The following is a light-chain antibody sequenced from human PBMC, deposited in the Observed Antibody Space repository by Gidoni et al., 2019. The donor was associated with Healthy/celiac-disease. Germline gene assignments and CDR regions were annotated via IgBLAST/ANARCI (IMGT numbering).Light chain of an antibody. V-gene: IGKV1-5*03. CDR1: QSISSW. J-gene: IGKJ1*01. Sequence: DNQMTQSPPTLSAFVGDRVTITCRASQSISSWLAWYQQKPGKAPKLLISKASTLESGGPSRFSGSGAGTEFALTISSLQPDDFATYYCKQYSSYSWTFGQGTKVEIK. CDR3: KQYSSYSWT. CDR2: KAS.